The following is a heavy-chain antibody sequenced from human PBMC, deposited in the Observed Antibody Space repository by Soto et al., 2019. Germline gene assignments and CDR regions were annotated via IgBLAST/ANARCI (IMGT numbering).Heavy chain of an antibody. V-gene: IGHV1-69*13. J-gene: IGHJ3*02. D-gene: IGHD2-21*01. Sequence: SVKVFCKASGGTFSSYAISWVRQAPGQGLEWMGGIIPIFGTANYAQKFQGRVTITADESTGTAYMELSSLRSEDTALYYCTIGSWSGEVFDIWGQGTMVTVSS. CDR2: IIPIFGTA. CDR1: GGTFSSYA. CDR3: TIGSWSGEVFDI.